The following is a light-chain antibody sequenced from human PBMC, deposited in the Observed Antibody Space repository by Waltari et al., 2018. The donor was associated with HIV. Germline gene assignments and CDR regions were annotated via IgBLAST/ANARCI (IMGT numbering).Light chain of an antibody. Sequence: QSPLTQPASVSGNPGQSVTITCPGTNIDVGNYNLVSWYQQHPGKAPKRLIYDVSKRPSGVSSRFSGSKSGYWASLTISGLLAEDESYYFCLTYVSDSGTWKFGGGTYLTV. CDR3: LTYVSDSGTWK. J-gene: IGLJ3*02. CDR2: DVS. V-gene: IGLV2-23*02. CDR1: NIDVGNYNL.